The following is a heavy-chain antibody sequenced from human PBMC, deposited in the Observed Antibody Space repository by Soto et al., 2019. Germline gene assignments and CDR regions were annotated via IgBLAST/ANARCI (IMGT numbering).Heavy chain of an antibody. CDR1: GFTFSNFG. J-gene: IGHJ4*02. Sequence: QVQLVESGGGVVQPGRSLRLSCAASGFTFSNFGMLWVRQAPGKGLEWVAVISSDGSDKYYSDSAKGRFTISRDNSKNTLFLQMNSLRVEDTAVYYCAKGSEVARQELDYWGQGTLVNVSS. CDR2: ISSDGSDK. D-gene: IGHD2-15*01. CDR3: AKGSEVARQELDY. V-gene: IGHV3-30*18.